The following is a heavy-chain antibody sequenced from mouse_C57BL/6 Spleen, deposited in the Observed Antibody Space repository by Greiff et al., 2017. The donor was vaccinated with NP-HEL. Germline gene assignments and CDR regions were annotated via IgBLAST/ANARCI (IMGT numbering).Heavy chain of an antibody. CDR1: GYTFTSYW. V-gene: IGHV1-5*01. D-gene: IGHD1-1*01. Sequence: EVQLQQSGTVLARPGASVKMSCKTSGYTFTSYWMHWVQQRPGQGLEWIGAIYPGNSDTSYNQKFKGKAKLTAVTSASTAYMELSSLTNEDSAVYYCTRGYYGSRGYFDVWGTGTTVTVSS. J-gene: IGHJ1*03. CDR3: TRGYYGSRGYFDV. CDR2: IYPGNSDT.